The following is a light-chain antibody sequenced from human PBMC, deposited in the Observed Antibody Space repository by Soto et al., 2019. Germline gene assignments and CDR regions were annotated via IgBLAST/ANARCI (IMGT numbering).Light chain of an antibody. CDR3: CSYAGRPYV. J-gene: IGLJ1*01. V-gene: IGLV2-23*02. CDR1: SSDVGAYNL. Sequence: QSVLTQPASASGSPGQSITISCTGTSSDVGAYNLVSWYQVHPGKAPKLMIFEVTKRPSGISNRFSGSKSGNTASLTISGLHTEDEADYFCCSYAGRPYVFGTGTKVTVL. CDR2: EVT.